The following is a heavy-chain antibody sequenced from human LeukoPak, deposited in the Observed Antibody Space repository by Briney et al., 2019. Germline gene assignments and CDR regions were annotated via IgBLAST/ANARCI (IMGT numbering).Heavy chain of an antibody. CDR2: IIPILGIA. CDR1: GGTFSSYA. Sequence: SVKVSCKASGGTFSSYAISWVRQAPGQGLEWMGGIIPILGIANDAQKFQGRVTITADKSTSTAYMELSSLRSEDTAVYYCASAYCSSTSCYYYYYGMDVWGQGTTVTVSS. D-gene: IGHD2-2*01. V-gene: IGHV1-69*04. CDR3: ASAYCSSTSCYYYYYGMDV. J-gene: IGHJ6*02.